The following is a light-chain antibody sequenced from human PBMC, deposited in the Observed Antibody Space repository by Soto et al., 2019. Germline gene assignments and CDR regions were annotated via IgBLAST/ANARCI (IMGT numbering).Light chain of an antibody. CDR2: GAS. J-gene: IGKJ1*01. CDR3: QQYNAWPET. V-gene: IGKV3-15*01. CDR1: HNVRSS. Sequence: EIVMTQSPATLSVSPGERATLSCRASHNVRSSLAWYQQKAGQAPRLLIHGASTRATGIPGRFSGSGSGTEFTLIISSLQSEDFAVYYCQQYNAWPETFGHGTRVEIK.